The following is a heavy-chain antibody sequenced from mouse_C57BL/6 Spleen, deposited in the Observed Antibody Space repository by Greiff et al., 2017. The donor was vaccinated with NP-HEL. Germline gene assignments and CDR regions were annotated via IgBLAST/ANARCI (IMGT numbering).Heavy chain of an antibody. CDR2: IWTGGGT. V-gene: IGHV2-9-1*01. CDR3: AREAYYGNYAYFDY. CDR1: GFSLTSYA. Sequence: VKLMESGPGLVAPSQSLSITCTVSGFSLTSYAISWVRQPPGKGLEWLGVIWTGGGTNYNSALKSRLSISKDNSKSQVFLKMNSLQTDDTARYYCAREAYYGNYAYFDYWGQGTTLTVSS. J-gene: IGHJ2*01. D-gene: IGHD2-10*01.